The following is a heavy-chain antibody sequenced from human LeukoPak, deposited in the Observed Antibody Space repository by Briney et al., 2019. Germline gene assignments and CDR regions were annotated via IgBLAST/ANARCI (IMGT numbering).Heavy chain of an antibody. D-gene: IGHD3-10*01. CDR3: ARGYGSGSSNWFDP. CDR2: IIPIFGTA. J-gene: IGHJ5*02. Sequence: EASVKVSCKASGGTFSSYAISWVRQAPGQGLEWMGGIIPIFGTANYAQKFQGRVTITTDESTSTAYMELSSLRSEDTAVYYCARGYGSGSSNWFDPWGQGTLVTVSS. V-gene: IGHV1-69*05. CDR1: GGTFSSYA.